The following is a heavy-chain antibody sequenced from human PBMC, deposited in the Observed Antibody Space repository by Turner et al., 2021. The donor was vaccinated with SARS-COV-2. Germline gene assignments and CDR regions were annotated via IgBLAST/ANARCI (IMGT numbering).Heavy chain of an antibody. CDR3: ATVFAIFGVLHLDY. V-gene: IGHV1-24*01. CDR1: GYTLIELS. J-gene: IGHJ4*02. D-gene: IGHD3-3*01. CDR2: FDPEDVET. Sequence: QVKLVQSGAEVKKPGASVKVSCKVSGYTLIELSMHWVRQAPGKGLEWMGVFDPEDVETIYAQKFQGRVTMTEDTSTDTAYMGLSSLRSEDTAVYYCATVFAIFGVLHLDYWGQGTLVTVSS.